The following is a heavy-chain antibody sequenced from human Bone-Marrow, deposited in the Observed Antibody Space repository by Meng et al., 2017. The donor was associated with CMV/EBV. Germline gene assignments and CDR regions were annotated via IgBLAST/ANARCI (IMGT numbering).Heavy chain of an antibody. J-gene: IGHJ6*02. V-gene: IGHV3-7*01. CDR2: IKQDGSEK. D-gene: IGHD2-15*01. Sequence: GESLKISCAASGFTFDDYGMSWVRQAPGKGLEWVANIKQDGSEKYYVDSVKGRFTISRDNAKNSLYLQMNSLRAEDTAVYYCARDSRLGVAYYYYGMDVWGQGTTVTVSS. CDR3: ARDSRLGVAYYYYGMDV. CDR1: GFTFDDYG.